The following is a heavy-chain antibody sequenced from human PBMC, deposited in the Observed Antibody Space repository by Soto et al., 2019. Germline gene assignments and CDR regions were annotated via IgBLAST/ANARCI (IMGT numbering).Heavy chain of an antibody. D-gene: IGHD2-15*01. CDR1: GGSISSGGYY. CDR3: VRALDIVVVVAAQNWFDP. CDR2: IYYSGST. J-gene: IGHJ5*02. V-gene: IGHV4-31*03. Sequence: QVQLQESGPGLVKPSQTLSLTCTVSGGSISSGGYYWSWIRQHPGKGLEWIGYIYYSGSTYYNPSLKSRVTISVDTAKNQFSLKLSSVTAADTAVYYCVRALDIVVVVAAQNWFDPWGQGTLVTVSS.